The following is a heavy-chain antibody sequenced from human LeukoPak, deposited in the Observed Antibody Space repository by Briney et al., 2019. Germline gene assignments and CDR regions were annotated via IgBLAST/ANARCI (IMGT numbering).Heavy chain of an antibody. J-gene: IGHJ4*02. V-gene: IGHV3-73*01. CDR1: GFTFSGSA. CDR2: IRTKVHNYAT. Sequence: GGSLRLSCTASGFTFSGSAMHWVRRAPGKGLEWVGRIRTKVHNYATSYGASVKGSFIISRDDSKNTTYLEMISLTSEDTAFYYCARHGQYDSSGLDHWGQGTLVTVSS. CDR3: ARHGQYDSSGLDH. D-gene: IGHD3-22*01.